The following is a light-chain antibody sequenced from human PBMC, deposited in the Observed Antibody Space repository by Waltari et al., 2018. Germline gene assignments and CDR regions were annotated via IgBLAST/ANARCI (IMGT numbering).Light chain of an antibody. CDR2: RNK. V-gene: IGLV1-47*01. CDR3: AAWDDSLSGVV. CDR1: SSNIGSNY. J-gene: IGLJ2*01. Sequence: QSVLTQPPSASGTPGQRVTIPCSGSSSNIGSNYVYWYQQLPGPAPKLLIYRNKQRPSGVPDRFSGSKSGTSASLAISGLRSEDEADYYCAAWDDSLSGVVFGGGTKLTVL.